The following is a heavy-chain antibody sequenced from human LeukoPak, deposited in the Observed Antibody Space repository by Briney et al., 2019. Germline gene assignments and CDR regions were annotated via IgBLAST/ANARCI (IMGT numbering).Heavy chain of an antibody. CDR1: GFTFDEHA. CDR2: ISWNSGTI. Sequence: GRSLRLSCAGSGFTFDEHAMHWVRQAPGKGLEWVSGISWNSGTIAYADSVKGRFTISRDNAKNLLFLQMSSLRAADTALYYCLKGHCSSSSCFPNYYYYMDVWGTGTTVTVSS. D-gene: IGHD2-15*01. J-gene: IGHJ6*03. V-gene: IGHV3-9*01. CDR3: LKGHCSSSSCFPNYYYYMDV.